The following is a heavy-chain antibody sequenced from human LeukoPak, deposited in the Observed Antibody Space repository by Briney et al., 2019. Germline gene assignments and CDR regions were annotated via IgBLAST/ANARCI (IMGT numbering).Heavy chain of an antibody. V-gene: IGHV4-39*01. J-gene: IGHJ5*02. Sequence: PSETLSLTCTVSGGSISSSSYYWGWIRQPPGKGLEWIGSIYYSGSTYYNPSLKSRVTISVDTSKNQFSLKLSSVTAADTAVYYCASGTAGYYGSGSYPANWFDPWGQGTLVTVSS. CDR1: GGSISSSSYY. D-gene: IGHD3-10*01. CDR2: IYYSGST. CDR3: ASGTAGYYGSGSYPANWFDP.